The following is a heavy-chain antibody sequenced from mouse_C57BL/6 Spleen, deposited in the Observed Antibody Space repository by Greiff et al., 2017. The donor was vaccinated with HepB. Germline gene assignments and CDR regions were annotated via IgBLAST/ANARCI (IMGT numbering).Heavy chain of an antibody. CDR1: GYSITSGYY. D-gene: IGHD1-1*01. J-gene: IGHJ2*01. CDR2: RPYDGST. Sequence: VQLQQSGPGLVKPSPSLSLTCSVTGYSITSGYYWNWIRQFPGNQLEWMGYRPYDGSTNYNPSFKNRISITRDTSKSQFFLKLNSVTTEDTATYYGAREDYGSRYYCDYWGQGTTLTVSS. V-gene: IGHV3-6*01. CDR3: AREDYGSRYYCDY.